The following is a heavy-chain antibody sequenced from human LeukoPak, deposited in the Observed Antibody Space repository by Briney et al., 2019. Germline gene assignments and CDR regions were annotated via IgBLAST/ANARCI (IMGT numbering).Heavy chain of an antibody. CDR1: GYTFTSYG. Sequence: ASVKVSCKASGYTFTSYGISWVRQAPGQGLEWMGWISAYNGNTNYAQKLQGRVTMTTDTSTSTAYMELRSLRSDDTAVYYCARDPDRYSYGYILDYWGQGTLVTVSS. CDR2: ISAYNGNT. D-gene: IGHD5-18*01. CDR3: ARDPDRYSYGYILDY. V-gene: IGHV1-18*01. J-gene: IGHJ4*02.